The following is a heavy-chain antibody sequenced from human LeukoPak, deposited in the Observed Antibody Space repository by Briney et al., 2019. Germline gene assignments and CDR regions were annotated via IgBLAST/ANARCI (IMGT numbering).Heavy chain of an antibody. CDR2: LHLDGTT. CDR1: GFIVSDNY. D-gene: IGHD1-1*01. V-gene: IGHV3-53*01. CDR3: AKDLEVTPIRWLFAS. J-gene: IGHJ4*02. Sequence: GGSLRLSCTASGFIVSDNYMTWVRQVPGKGLEWVSVLHLDGTTYDADSVKGRFTTSRDSSQNTVYLQMNSLTADDTAVYYCAKDLEVTPIRWLFASWGQGTLVIVAS.